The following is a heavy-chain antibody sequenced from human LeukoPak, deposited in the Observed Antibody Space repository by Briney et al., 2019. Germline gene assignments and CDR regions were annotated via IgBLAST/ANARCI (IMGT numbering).Heavy chain of an antibody. CDR3: ARYSSSWPSYYYYYMDV. D-gene: IGHD6-13*01. Sequence: GGSLRLSCAASGFTFSSYWMSWVRQAPGKGLEWVANIKQDGSEKYYVDSVKGRFTISRDNAKNSLYLQMNSLRAEDTAVYYCARYSSSWPSYYYYYMDVWGKGTTVTVSS. CDR1: GFTFSSYW. J-gene: IGHJ6*03. V-gene: IGHV3-7*01. CDR2: IKQDGSEK.